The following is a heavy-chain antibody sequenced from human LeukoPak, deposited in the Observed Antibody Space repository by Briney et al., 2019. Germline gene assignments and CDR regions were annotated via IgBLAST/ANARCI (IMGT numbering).Heavy chain of an antibody. V-gene: IGHV3-23*01. CDR1: GFTSTTYA. CDR3: AKEGTIVGRHFDL. Sequence: RGCLRPSCAPSGFTSTTYAMSWVRQGPGGGLEWVSAISGSGGSTYYAYSVKRRFTNPRDNPESTLYLQMNSLRAEDTAVCDSAKEGTIVGRHFDLWGQGTVVSVS. CDR2: ISGSGGST. J-gene: IGHJ4*02. D-gene: IGHD1-26*01.